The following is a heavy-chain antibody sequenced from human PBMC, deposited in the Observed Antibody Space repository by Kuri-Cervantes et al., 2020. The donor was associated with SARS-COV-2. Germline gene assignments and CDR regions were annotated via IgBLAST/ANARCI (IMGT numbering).Heavy chain of an antibody. CDR2: ISSSSSYI. D-gene: IGHD3-3*01. V-gene: IGHV3-21*01. J-gene: IGHJ2*01. Sequence: GGCMRLSCVVSGFTLSSYSMNWVRQAPGNGLEWVSSISSSSSYIYYADSVKGRFTISRENAKDSLYLQMNRLRAKDTAVYYCARDERDYDFWSGDYQDGNWYFDLWGRGTLVTVSS. CDR3: ARDERDYDFWSGDYQDGNWYFDL. CDR1: GFTLSSYS.